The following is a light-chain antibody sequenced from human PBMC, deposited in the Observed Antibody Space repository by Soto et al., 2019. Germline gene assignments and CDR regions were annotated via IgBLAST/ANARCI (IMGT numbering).Light chain of an antibody. CDR1: QSVSSN. V-gene: IGKV3-15*01. CDR3: QQYNYWPWT. CDR2: GAT. J-gene: IGKJ1*01. Sequence: EIVMTQSPATLSVSPGERATLSCRASQSVSSNLAWYQQKPGQAPMPLIYGATKRAAGIPARFSGSGSGTECTLTLGSLQSEDLAVYSCQQYNYWPWTFGQGTHVEIK.